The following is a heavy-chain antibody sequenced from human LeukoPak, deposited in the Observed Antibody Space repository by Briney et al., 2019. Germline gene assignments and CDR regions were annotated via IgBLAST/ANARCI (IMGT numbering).Heavy chain of an antibody. D-gene: IGHD2-2*01. CDR3: ARAISSGVVVPAAFFDY. CDR2: IYYSGST. CDR1: GGSISSGGYY. Sequence: PSQTLSLTCTVSGGSISSGGYYWSWIRQPPGKGLEWIGYIYYSGSTNYNPSLKSRVTISVDTSKNQFSLKPSSVTAADTAVYYCARAISSGVVVPAAFFDYWGQGTLVTVSS. V-gene: IGHV4-61*08. J-gene: IGHJ4*02.